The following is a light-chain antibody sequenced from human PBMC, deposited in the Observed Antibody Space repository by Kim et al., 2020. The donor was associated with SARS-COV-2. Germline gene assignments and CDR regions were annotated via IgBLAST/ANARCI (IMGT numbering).Light chain of an antibody. V-gene: IGKV3-15*01. Sequence: LSVSPGERTARSCRASQSISSNLAWYQQKPGQAPRLLIYGASTRATDIPVRFSGSGSGTEFTLTISILQSEDFVVYYCQQYHNMQTFGQGTKLEI. CDR3: QQYHNMQT. CDR2: GAS. J-gene: IGKJ2*01. CDR1: QSISSN.